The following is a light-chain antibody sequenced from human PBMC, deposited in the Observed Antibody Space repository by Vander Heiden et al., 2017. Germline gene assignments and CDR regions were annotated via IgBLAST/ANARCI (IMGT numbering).Light chain of an antibody. Sequence: QSALTQPRAVSGSPGPSVTISCTGTSSVVGGNYVVSWYQQPPGKAPNLMIYDVSERPSGVPDRFSGSKSGNTASLTISGLQAEDEADYHCYSYAGNYTLLFGGGTKLTVL. CDR2: DVS. CDR1: SSVVGGNYV. J-gene: IGLJ2*01. CDR3: YSYAGNYTLL. V-gene: IGLV2-11*01.